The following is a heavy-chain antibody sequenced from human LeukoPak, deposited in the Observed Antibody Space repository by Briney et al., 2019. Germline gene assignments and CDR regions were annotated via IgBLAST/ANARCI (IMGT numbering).Heavy chain of an antibody. Sequence: GGSLRLSCAASGFTFSSYSMSWVRQAPGKGLEWVSSISSSSSYIYYADSVKGRFTISRDNAKNSLYLQMNSLRAEDTAVYYCARDGGGNSFDYWGQGTLVTVSS. CDR2: ISSSSSYI. CDR1: GFTFSSYS. CDR3: ARDGGGNSFDY. V-gene: IGHV3-21*01. D-gene: IGHD4-23*01. J-gene: IGHJ4*02.